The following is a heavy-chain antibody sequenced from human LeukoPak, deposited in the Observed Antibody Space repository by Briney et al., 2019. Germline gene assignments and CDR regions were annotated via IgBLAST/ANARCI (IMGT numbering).Heavy chain of an antibody. D-gene: IGHD6-19*01. CDR2: IYYSGST. CDR3: ARAGIAVAGTSWYYFDY. Sequence: SETLSLTCTVSGGSISSYYWGWIRQPPGKGLEWIGSIYYSGSTYYNPPLKSRVTISGDTSKNQFSLKLSSVTAADTAVYYCARAGIAVAGTSWYYFDYWGQGTLVTVSS. V-gene: IGHV4-39*01. J-gene: IGHJ4*02. CDR1: GGSISSYY.